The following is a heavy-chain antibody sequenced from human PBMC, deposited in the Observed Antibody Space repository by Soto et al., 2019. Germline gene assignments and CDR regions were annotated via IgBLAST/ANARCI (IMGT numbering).Heavy chain of an antibody. V-gene: IGHV3-33*01. CDR3: ARGLTYFEY. CDR2: MWYDGSNE. Sequence: QVQLVESGGGVVQPGRSLRLSCVASGFTFSTYGMHWVRQAPGKGLEWVAVMWYDGSNEYYADSVKGRFTISRDNSKNTLYLQMNSLRAEDTAVYYCARGLTYFEYWGQGTLVTVSS. J-gene: IGHJ4*02. CDR1: GFTFSTYG.